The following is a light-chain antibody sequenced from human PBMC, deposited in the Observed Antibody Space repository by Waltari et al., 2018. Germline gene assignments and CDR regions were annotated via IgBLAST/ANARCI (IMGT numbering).Light chain of an antibody. CDR1: SSAVGGYNY. V-gene: IGLV2-14*01. CDR2: EVS. Sequence: QSALTHPASVSGSPGQSITIPCTGTSSAVGGYNYASWYQQHPGKAPKLMIYEVSNRPSGVSNRFSGSKSGNTASLTISGLQAEDEADYYCSSYTSSSTLVFGGGTKLTVL. CDR3: SSYTSSSTLV. J-gene: IGLJ2*01.